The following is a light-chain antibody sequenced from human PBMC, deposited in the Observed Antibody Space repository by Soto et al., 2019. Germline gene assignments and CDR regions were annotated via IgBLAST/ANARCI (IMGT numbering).Light chain of an antibody. CDR2: DVS. J-gene: IGLJ2*01. Sequence: QSALTQPASVSGSPGQSITISCAGTSSDVGGYNYVSWYQQYPGKSPKLMVYDVSDRPSGVSNRFSGSKSGNTASLTISGLQAEDEAHYYCVSFTSSNTLVFGGGTKVTVL. CDR1: SSDVGGYNY. V-gene: IGLV2-14*03. CDR3: VSFTSSNTLV.